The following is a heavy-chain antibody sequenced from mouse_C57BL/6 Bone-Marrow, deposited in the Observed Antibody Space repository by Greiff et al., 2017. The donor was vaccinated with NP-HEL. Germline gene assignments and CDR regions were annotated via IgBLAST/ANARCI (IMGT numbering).Heavy chain of an antibody. V-gene: IGHV1-64*01. CDR3: ARSYDGYYDY. D-gene: IGHD2-3*01. Sequence: QVQLQQPGAELVKPGASVKLSCKASGYTFTSYWMHWVKQRPGQGLEWIGMIHPNSGSTNYNEKFKSKATLTVDKSSSTAYLQLSSLTSEDSAVYYCARSYDGYYDYWGQGTTLTVSS. CDR1: GYTFTSYW. CDR2: IHPNSGST. J-gene: IGHJ2*01.